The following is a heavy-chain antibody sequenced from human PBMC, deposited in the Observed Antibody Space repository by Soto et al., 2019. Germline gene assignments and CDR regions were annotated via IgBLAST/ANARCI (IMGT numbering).Heavy chain of an antibody. D-gene: IGHD4-17*01. CDR1: GYTFINYY. J-gene: IGHJ4*02. Sequence: QVQLVQSGAEVEKPGASVKVICKASGYTFINYYMHWVRQAPGQGLEWMGIINPTGGSTTYAQKFQGRVTVTRDTSTSTVYMELSSLRSDDTAVYYCARADAYGDYDYWGQGTLVTVSS. V-gene: IGHV1-46*01. CDR2: INPTGGST. CDR3: ARADAYGDYDY.